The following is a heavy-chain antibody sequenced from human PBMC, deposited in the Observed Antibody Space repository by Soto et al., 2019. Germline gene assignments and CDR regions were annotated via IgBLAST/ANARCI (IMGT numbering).Heavy chain of an antibody. Sequence: QVQLVESGGGLVKPGGSLRLSCAASGFTFSDYYMSWIRQAPGKGLEWVSYISSSSSYTNYADSVKGRFTISRDNAKNSLYLQMNSLRAEDTAVYYCARGKYSSGWYSYYYYGMDVWGQGTTVTVSS. D-gene: IGHD6-19*01. V-gene: IGHV3-11*05. CDR2: ISSSSSYT. CDR1: GFTFSDYY. J-gene: IGHJ6*02. CDR3: ARGKYSSGWYSYYYYGMDV.